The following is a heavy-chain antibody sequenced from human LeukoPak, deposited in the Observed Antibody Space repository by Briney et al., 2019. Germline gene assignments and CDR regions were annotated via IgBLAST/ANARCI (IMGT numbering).Heavy chain of an antibody. CDR1: GYTLTELS. CDR2: FDPEDGET. V-gene: IGHV1-24*01. D-gene: IGHD3-10*01. CDR3: ATAIMVRAMNYFDY. J-gene: IGHJ4*02. Sequence: GASVKVSCKVSGYTLTELSMHWVRRAPGNGLEWRGGFDPEDGETIYAQKFQGRVTMAEDTSTDTAYMELSSLRSEDTAVYYCATAIMVRAMNYFDYWGQGTLVTVSS.